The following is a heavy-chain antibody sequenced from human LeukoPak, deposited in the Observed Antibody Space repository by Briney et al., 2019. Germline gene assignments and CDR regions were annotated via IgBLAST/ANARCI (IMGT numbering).Heavy chain of an antibody. V-gene: IGHV3-7*03. D-gene: IGHD3-16*01. CDR3: AKDFGDDGGATPGVDY. CDR2: IKQDRSEK. CDR1: GFTFTNYW. Sequence: GGSLRLSCAASGFTFTNYWMSWVRQAPGKGLELVANIKQDRSEKYYVDSVKGRFTISRDNAKNSLYLQMNSLRAEDTALYYCAKDFGDDGGATPGVDYWGQGTLVTVSS. J-gene: IGHJ4*02.